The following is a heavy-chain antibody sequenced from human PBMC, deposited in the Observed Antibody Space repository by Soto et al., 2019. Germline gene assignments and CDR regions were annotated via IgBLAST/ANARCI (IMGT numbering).Heavy chain of an antibody. Sequence: TSETLSLTCTVSGGSFRSYYWGWIRQPPGKGLEWIGYIYYSGSTNYNPSLKSRVTISVDTSKNQFSLRLSSVTTADTAVYYCARVKYFCSPSCSYYFDSWGQGTLVTVSS. CDR3: ARVKYFCSPSCSYYFDS. CDR1: GGSFRSYY. J-gene: IGHJ4*02. V-gene: IGHV4-59*01. D-gene: IGHD2-2*01. CDR2: IYYSGST.